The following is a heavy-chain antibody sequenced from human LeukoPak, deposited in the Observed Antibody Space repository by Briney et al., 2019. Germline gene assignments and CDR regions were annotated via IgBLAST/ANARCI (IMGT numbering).Heavy chain of an antibody. D-gene: IGHD3-22*01. J-gene: IGHJ4*02. CDR1: GYTFTSYG. V-gene: IGHV1-18*01. CDR2: ISAYNGNT. CDR3: ARPYYYDSTGYYQYYFDY. Sequence: ASVKVSCKASGYTFTSYGIRWVRQAPGQGLEWMGWISAYNGNTNYAQKLQGRVTMTTDTSTSTAYMELRSLRSDDTAVYYCARPYYYDSTGYYQYYFDYWGQGTLVTVSS.